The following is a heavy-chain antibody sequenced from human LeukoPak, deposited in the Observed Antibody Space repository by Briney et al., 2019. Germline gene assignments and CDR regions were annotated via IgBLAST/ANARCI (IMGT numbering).Heavy chain of an antibody. CDR1: GGSISSYY. CDR3: ARLGDGYIRGFDY. CDR2: IYYSGST. Sequence: SETLSLTCTVSGGSISSYYWSWIRQPPGKGLEWIGYIYYSGSTNYNPSLKSRVTISVDTSKNQFSLKLSSVTAADTAVYYCARLGDGYIRGFDYWGQGALVTVSS. V-gene: IGHV4-59*01. D-gene: IGHD5-24*01. J-gene: IGHJ4*02.